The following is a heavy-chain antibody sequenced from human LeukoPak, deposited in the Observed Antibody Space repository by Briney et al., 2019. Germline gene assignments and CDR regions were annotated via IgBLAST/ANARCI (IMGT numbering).Heavy chain of an antibody. J-gene: IGHJ3*01. CDR3: ARSLGGNNGFDV. CDR1: GYSMSDFYS. V-gene: IGHV4-38-2*02. CDR2: IYDNGAT. D-gene: IGHD3-16*01. Sequence: SETLSLTCTVSGYSMSDFYSWAWIRQPPGKGLEWIGQIYDNGATYLHPSVKSRLTLSIETSRNQFSLMLTSMTAADTAVYFCARSLGGNNGFDVWGRGTVVTVS.